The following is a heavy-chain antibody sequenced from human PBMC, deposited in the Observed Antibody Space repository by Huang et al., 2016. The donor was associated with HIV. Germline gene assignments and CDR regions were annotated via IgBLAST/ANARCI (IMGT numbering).Heavy chain of an antibody. Sequence: EVHLVESGGGLVRPGRSLRLSCAASGFTFRSYWMNWVRQDAGRGLEGLANINLDGSERFYVDSVRGRFTISRDNANNSVSLQLNSLKAEDTGVYYCARGFQAKPGDYWGQGTLVTVSS. J-gene: IGHJ4*02. CDR2: INLDGSER. CDR3: ARGFQAKPGDY. CDR1: GFTFRSYW. V-gene: IGHV3-7*01.